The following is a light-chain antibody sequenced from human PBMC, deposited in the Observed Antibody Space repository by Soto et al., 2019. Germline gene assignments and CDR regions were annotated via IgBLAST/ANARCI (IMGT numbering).Light chain of an antibody. CDR2: EVT. Sequence: QSALTQPASVSGSPGQSITISCTGTISDVGGYNYVSWYQQQPGKAPKLMIYEVTNRPSGVSNSFSGSKSGNTASLTISGLQAEEEADYYCSSYTSSSTLEVFGGGTKDTVL. J-gene: IGLJ2*01. V-gene: IGLV2-14*01. CDR1: ISDVGGYNY. CDR3: SSYTSSSTLEV.